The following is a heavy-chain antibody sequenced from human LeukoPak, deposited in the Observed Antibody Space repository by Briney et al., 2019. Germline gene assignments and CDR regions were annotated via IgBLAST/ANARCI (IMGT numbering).Heavy chain of an antibody. CDR1: GFTFSSYA. D-gene: IGHD4-23*01. J-gene: IGHJ4*02. V-gene: IGHV3-30-3*01. CDR2: ISYDGSNK. CDR3: ARTDTVVTGVLDY. Sequence: PGGSLRLSCAASGFTFSSYAMHWVRQAPGKGLEWVAVISYDGSNKYYADSVKGRFTISRDNSKNTLYLQMNSLRAEDTAVYYCARTDTVVTGVLDYWGQGTLVTVSS.